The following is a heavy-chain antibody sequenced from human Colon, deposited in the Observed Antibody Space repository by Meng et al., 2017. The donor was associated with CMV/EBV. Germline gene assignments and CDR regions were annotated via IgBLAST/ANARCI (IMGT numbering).Heavy chain of an antibody. Sequence: TCTVSGGSVSSGSDYWSWIRHRPGKGLEWIGYISYSGSINYNPSLESRVTIALDSSNNRFSLRLSSVTAADTAVYYCAREITLSRFDPWGQGTLVTVSS. CDR2: ISYSGSI. D-gene: IGHD3-3*01. V-gene: IGHV4-61*01. CDR1: GGSVSSGSDY. CDR3: AREITLSRFDP. J-gene: IGHJ5*02.